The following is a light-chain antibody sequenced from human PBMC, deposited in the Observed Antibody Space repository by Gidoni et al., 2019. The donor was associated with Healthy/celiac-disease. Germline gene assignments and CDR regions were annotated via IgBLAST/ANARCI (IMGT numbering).Light chain of an antibody. CDR1: QSISSY. CDR2: AAS. V-gene: IGKV1-39*01. J-gene: IGKJ2*01. CDR3: KQSYSTPRT. Sequence: DIQMTQSPTSLSASVGDRVTITCRASQSISSYLNWYQQKPGKAPKLLIYAASSLQSGVPSRFSDSGSGTDFTLTISSLQPEDFATYYCKQSYSTPRTFGQXTKLEIK.